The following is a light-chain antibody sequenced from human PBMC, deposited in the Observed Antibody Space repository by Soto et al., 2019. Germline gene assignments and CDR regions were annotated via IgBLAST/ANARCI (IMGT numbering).Light chain of an antibody. J-gene: IGLJ1*01. CDR3: SSYTITTSYV. CDR2: DVT. Sequence: QSVLTQPASVSGSPGQSITISCTGTTNDVGLYNYVSWYQRHPGNAPKLMIYDVTNRPSGVSYRFSGSKSGNTASLTISGLQVEDEAEYYCSSYTITTSYVFGTGTKVTVL. CDR1: TNDVGLYNY. V-gene: IGLV2-14*01.